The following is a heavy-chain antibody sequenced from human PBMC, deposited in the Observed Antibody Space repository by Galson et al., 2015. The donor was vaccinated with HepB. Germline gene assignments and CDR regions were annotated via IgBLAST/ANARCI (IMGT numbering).Heavy chain of an antibody. Sequence: SLRLSCAASGFTFDDYAMNWVRQSPGKGLEWVAVTSSDGSDKYYTDSLKGRFTISRDNSKNTLFLQLNSLRVEDTAVYYCAKAVYSGSWPYYYYGMDVWGQGTTVTVSS. CDR2: TSSDGSDK. CDR1: GFTFDDYA. D-gene: IGHD1-26*01. J-gene: IGHJ6*02. V-gene: IGHV3-30*18. CDR3: AKAVYSGSWPYYYYGMDV.